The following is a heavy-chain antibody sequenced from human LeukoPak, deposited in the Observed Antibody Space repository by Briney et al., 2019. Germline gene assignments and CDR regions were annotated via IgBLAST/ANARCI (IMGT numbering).Heavy chain of an antibody. D-gene: IGHD4-11*01. V-gene: IGHV1-69*05. CDR3: ARVGPKDYSNYGWFDP. CDR2: IIPIFGTA. J-gene: IGHJ5*02. CDR1: GGTFSSYA. Sequence: ASVKVSCKASGGTFSSYAISWVRQAPGQGLEWMGGIIPIFGTANYAQKFQGRVTITTRESTSTAYMELSSLRSEDTAVYYCARVGPKDYSNYGWFDPWGQGTLVTVSS.